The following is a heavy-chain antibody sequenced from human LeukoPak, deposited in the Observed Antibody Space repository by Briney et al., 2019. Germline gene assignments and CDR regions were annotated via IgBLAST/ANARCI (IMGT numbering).Heavy chain of an antibody. CDR1: GDSVPSTSVG. D-gene: IGHD6-25*01. CDR3: ARGSGFMGV. V-gene: IGHV6-1*01. J-gene: IGHJ6*02. CDR2: TYYRSKWYS. Sequence: SQTLSLTCAISGDSVPSTSVGWNWIRQSPSRGLEWLGRTYYRSKWYSDFAVSVKGRITINPDTSKNQFSLQLNSVTPEDTAVYYCARGSGFMGVWGQGTTVTVSS.